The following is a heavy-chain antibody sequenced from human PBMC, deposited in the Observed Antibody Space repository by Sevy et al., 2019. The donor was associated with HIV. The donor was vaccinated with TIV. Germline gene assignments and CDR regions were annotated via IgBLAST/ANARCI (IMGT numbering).Heavy chain of an antibody. Sequence: GESLKISCKGSGYSFTSHWIGWVRHMPGKGLEWMGIIFPDDSETRYSPSFQGQVTFSADKSINTAYLQWGSLKPSDTAMYYCATSRSGYFDSSGYYIYWGQGTLVTVSS. CDR2: IFPDDSET. J-gene: IGHJ4*02. CDR1: GYSFTSHW. V-gene: IGHV5-51*01. CDR3: ATSRSGYFDSSGYYIY. D-gene: IGHD3-22*01.